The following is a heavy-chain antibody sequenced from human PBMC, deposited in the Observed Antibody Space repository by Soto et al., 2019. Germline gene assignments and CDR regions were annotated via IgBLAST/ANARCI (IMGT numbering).Heavy chain of an antibody. D-gene: IGHD1-1*01. CDR3: DKNRGPFLRDGLDY. J-gene: IGHJ1*01. CDR1: GFTFSNYW. CDR2: IAADGSNT. V-gene: IGHV3-74*01. Sequence: EVQLVESGGGLVQPGGSLRISCAASGFTFSNYWMYWVRKVPGKGLVWVSRIAADGSNTAYADSVEGRFSITRDNAKNKLNKQMNSLRPDDTALYDCDKNRGPFLRDGLDYWGQGTLVTVSS.